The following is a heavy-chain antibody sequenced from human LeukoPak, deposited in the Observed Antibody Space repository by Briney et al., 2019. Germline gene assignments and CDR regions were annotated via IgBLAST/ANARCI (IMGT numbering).Heavy chain of an antibody. CDR1: GFTFSSYA. J-gene: IGHJ6*02. CDR3: ARDPPRPDYDFWSGSGYYYGMDV. D-gene: IGHD3-3*01. V-gene: IGHV3-23*01. Sequence: GGSLRLSCAASGFTFSSYAMSWVRQAPGKGLEWVSAISGSGGSTYYADSVKGRFTISRDNSKNTLYLQMNRLRAEDTAVYYCARDPPRPDYDFWSGSGYYYGMDVWGQGTTVTVSS. CDR2: ISGSGGST.